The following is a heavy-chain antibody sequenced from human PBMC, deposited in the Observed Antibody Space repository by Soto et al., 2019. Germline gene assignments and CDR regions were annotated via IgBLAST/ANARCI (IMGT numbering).Heavy chain of an antibody. CDR2: INHSGST. V-gene: IGHV4-34*01. J-gene: IGHJ5*02. Sequence: SETLSLTCAVYGGSFSGYYWSWIRQPPGKGLEWIGEINHSGSTNYNPSLKSRVTISVDTSKNQFSLKLSSVTAADTAVYYCARGWGMTMVRGVGNWFDPWGQGTLVTVSS. CDR3: ARGWGMTMVRGVGNWFDP. CDR1: GGSFSGYY. D-gene: IGHD3-10*01.